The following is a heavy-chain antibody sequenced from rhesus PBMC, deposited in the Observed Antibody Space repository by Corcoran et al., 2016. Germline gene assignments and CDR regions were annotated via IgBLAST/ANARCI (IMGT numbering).Heavy chain of an antibody. Sequence: QGQLQESGPGLVKPSETLPLTCAVSGASISSHYWSWIRPPPGKGLEWIGYISGGSWRTNYHPSLKGRVTTCTATSKNPILLDHTSVTAADPAVCYCAGDEIHRFDGWGAGVLVTVSS. J-gene: IGHJ5-1*01. CDR1: GASISSHY. CDR2: ISGGSWRT. V-gene: IGHV4-147*01. CDR3: AGDEIHRFDG. D-gene: IGHD6-19*01.